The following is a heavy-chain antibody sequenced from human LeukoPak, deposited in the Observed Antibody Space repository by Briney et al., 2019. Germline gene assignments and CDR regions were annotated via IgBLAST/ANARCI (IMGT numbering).Heavy chain of an antibody. Sequence: ASVKVSCKASGYTFTSYDINWVRQATGQGLEWMGWMNPNSGNTGYAQKFQGRVTITADKSTSTAYMELSSLRSEDTAVYYCACLDYYDSSSYYYPDYWGQGTLVTVSS. J-gene: IGHJ4*02. V-gene: IGHV1-8*01. CDR2: MNPNSGNT. CDR3: ACLDYYDSSSYYYPDY. CDR1: GYTFTSYD. D-gene: IGHD3-22*01.